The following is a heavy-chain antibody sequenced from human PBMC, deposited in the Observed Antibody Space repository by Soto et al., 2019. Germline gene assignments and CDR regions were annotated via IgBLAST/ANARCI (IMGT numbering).Heavy chain of an antibody. V-gene: IGHV3-74*01. CDR3: ARLPVTAVTSIDY. D-gene: IGHD2-21*02. Sequence: EVQLVESGGGLVQPGGSLRLSCAASGFTFSNYWMHWVRQAPGKGLVWVSRINSDGKIKDYADSVKGRFTISRDNARNRLYLQVNSLTDEDTAVYYCARLPVTAVTSIDYWGQGTLVSVSS. CDR1: GFTFSNYW. CDR2: INSDGKIK. J-gene: IGHJ4*02.